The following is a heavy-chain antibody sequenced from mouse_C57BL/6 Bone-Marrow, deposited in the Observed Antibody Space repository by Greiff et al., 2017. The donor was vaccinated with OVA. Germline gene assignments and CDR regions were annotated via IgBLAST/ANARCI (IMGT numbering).Heavy chain of an antibody. J-gene: IGHJ3*01. CDR3: TTRGIAY. Sequence: VQLQQSGAELVRPGASVKLSCTASGFNIKDDYMHWVKPRPEQGLEWIGWIDPENGDTEYASKFQGKATITADTSSNTAYLQLSSLTSEDTAVYYCTTRGIAYWGQGTLVTVSA. CDR1: GFNIKDDY. V-gene: IGHV14-4*01. CDR2: IDPENGDT.